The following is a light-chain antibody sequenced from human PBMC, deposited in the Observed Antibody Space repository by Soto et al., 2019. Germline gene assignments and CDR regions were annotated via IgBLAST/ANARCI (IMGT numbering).Light chain of an antibody. Sequence: QSVLTQPPSASGTPGQRVTISCSGSSSNFGSNYVYWYQQFPGTAPKLLIYRNNQRPSGVPDRFSGSKSDTSASLAISGLRSEDEADYYCASWDDSLSGRVFGGGTKLTVL. V-gene: IGLV1-47*01. CDR3: ASWDDSLSGRV. CDR1: SSNFGSNY. CDR2: RNN. J-gene: IGLJ3*02.